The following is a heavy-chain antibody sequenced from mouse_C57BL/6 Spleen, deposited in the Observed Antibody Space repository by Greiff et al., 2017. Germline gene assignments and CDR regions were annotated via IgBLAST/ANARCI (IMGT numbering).Heavy chain of an antibody. CDR3: TRAIYYGSGAY. D-gene: IGHD1-1*01. V-gene: IGHV5-9-1*02. CDR2: ISSGGDYI. J-gene: IGHJ3*01. Sequence: EVQGVESGEGLVKPGGSLKLSCAASGFTFSSYAMSWVRQTPEKRLEWVAYISSGGDYIYYADTVKGRFTISRDNARNTLYLQMSSLKSEDTAMYYCTRAIYYGSGAYWGQGTLVTVSA. CDR1: GFTFSSYA.